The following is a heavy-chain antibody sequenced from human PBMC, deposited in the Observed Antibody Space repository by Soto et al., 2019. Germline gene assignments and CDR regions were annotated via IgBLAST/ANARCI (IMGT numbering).Heavy chain of an antibody. J-gene: IGHJ4*02. CDR2: MNPTSGNT. CDR1: GYTFTSYD. D-gene: IGHD4-17*01. Sequence: QVQLVQSGAEVKKPGASVKVSCKASGYTFTSYDINWVRQATGQGLEWMGWMNPTSGNTGCAQKFQGRVTMTRNTSRRTAYMDLSSLTSDDTAVYYCASSTNDYGYRHRGQGSLVTVSS. CDR3: ASSTNDYGYRH. V-gene: IGHV1-8*01.